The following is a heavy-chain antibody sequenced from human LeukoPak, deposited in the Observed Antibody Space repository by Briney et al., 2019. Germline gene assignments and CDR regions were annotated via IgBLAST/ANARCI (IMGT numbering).Heavy chain of an antibody. CDR2: IWYDGSNK. J-gene: IGHJ4*02. CDR1: GFTFSSYG. D-gene: IGHD6-13*01. CDR3: AREKTKWYSSSWGLFDY. Sequence: GGSLRLSCAASGFTFSSYGMHWVRQAPGKGLEWVAVIWYDGSNKYYADSVRGRFTISRDNSKNTLYLQMNSLRAEDTAVYYCAREKTKWYSSSWGLFDYWAREPWSPSPQ. V-gene: IGHV3-33*01.